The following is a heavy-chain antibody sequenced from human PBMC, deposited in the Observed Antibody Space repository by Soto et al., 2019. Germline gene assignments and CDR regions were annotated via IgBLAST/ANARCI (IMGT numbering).Heavy chain of an antibody. V-gene: IGHV5-51*01. CDR3: ARSVLMDYYDSSGYPDY. D-gene: IGHD3-22*01. CDR2: IYPGDSDT. Sequence: PGESLKISCKGSGYSFTSYWIGWVRQMPGKGLEWMGIIYPGDSDTRYSPSFQGQVTISADKSISTAYLQWSSLKASDTAMYYCARSVLMDYYDSSGYPDYWGQGTLVTSPQ. CDR1: GYSFTSYW. J-gene: IGHJ4*02.